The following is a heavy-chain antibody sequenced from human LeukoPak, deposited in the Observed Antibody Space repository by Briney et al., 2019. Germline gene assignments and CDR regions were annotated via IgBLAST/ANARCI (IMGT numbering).Heavy chain of an antibody. D-gene: IGHD3-22*01. V-gene: IGHV2-5*01. J-gene: IGHJ4*02. CDR1: GFSLSTSGVG. CDR3: AHVRRRLRITMIVVPYYFDY. CDR2: IYWNDDK. Sequence: SGPTLVKPTQTLTLTCTFSGFSLSTSGVGVGWIRQPPGKALEWLALIYWNDDKRYSPSLKSRLTITKDTSKNQVVLTMTNMDPVDTATYYCAHVRRRLRITMIVVPYYFDYWGQGTLVTVSS.